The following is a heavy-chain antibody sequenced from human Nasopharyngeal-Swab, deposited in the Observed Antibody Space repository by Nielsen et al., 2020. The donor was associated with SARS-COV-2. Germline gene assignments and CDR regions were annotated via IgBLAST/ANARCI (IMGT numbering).Heavy chain of an antibody. Sequence: GGSLRLSCAASGFTFSTFWMTWVRQAPGKGLEWVANIKEDGSQKYHLDSVKGRFTISRDNAKNSLYLQMNSLRAEDTAIYFCARAVAGATDYWGQGTLVTVSS. V-gene: IGHV3-7*03. D-gene: IGHD1-26*01. J-gene: IGHJ4*02. CDR2: IKEDGSQK. CDR1: GFTFSTFW. CDR3: ARAVAGATDY.